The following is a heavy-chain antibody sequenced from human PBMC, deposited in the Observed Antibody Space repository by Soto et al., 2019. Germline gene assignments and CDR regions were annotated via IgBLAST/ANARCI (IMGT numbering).Heavy chain of an antibody. J-gene: IGHJ6*02. V-gene: IGHV3-30-3*01. CDR3: ATGASVTIFDGMDV. Sequence: GGSLRLSCSASGFTFSSYAMHWVRQAPGKGLEWVAVISYDGSNKYYADSVKGRFTISRDNSKNTLYLQMNSLRAEDTAVYYCATGASVTIFDGMDVWGQGTTVTVSS. CDR2: ISYDGSNK. D-gene: IGHD3-3*01. CDR1: GFTFSSYA.